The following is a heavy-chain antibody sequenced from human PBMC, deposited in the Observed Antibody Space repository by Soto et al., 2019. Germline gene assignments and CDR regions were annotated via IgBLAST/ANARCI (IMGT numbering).Heavy chain of an antibody. D-gene: IGHD6-19*01. J-gene: IGHJ4*02. CDR2: LSSDGSST. Sequence: EVQLVESGGGLVQPGGSLRVSCAASGFTFGSYWMQWVRQAPGKGLVWVSRLSSDGSSTGYADSVKGRFTISRDNAKNTLYLQMNSLRAEDTAVYYCAREAVVAGNLIDYWGQGTLVSVSS. V-gene: IGHV3-74*01. CDR3: AREAVVAGNLIDY. CDR1: GFTFGSYW.